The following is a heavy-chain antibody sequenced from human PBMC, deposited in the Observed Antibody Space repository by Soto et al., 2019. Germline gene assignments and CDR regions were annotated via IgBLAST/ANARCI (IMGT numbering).Heavy chain of an antibody. D-gene: IGHD3-10*01. CDR2: INHSGST. V-gene: IGHV4-34*01. CDR3: ARGSLLLWFGEALPYWYFDL. J-gene: IGHJ2*01. CDR1: GGSFSGYY. Sequence: SETLSLTCAVYGGSFSGYYWSWIRQPPGKGLEWIGEINHSGSTNYNPSLKSRVTISVDTSKNQFSLKLSSVTAADTAVYYCARGSLLLWFGEALPYWYFDLWGRGTLVTVS.